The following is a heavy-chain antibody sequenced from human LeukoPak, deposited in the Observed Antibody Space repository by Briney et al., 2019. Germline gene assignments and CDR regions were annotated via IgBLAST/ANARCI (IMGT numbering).Heavy chain of an antibody. CDR1: GYTFTTYD. CDR2: MNPNGGNT. V-gene: IGHV1-8*01. CDR3: VYASSGIAFDV. D-gene: IGHD2/OR15-2a*01. J-gene: IGHJ3*01. Sequence: ASVKVSCLASGYTFTTYDINWVRQATGQGLEWIGWMNPNGGNTRYPQNFQSRVTMTSNTSISTPYMELSSPRSDDTALYYYVYASSGIAFDVWGQGTVVTVSS.